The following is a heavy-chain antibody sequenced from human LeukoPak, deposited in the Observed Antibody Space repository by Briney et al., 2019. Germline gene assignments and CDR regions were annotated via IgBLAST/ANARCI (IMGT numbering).Heavy chain of an antibody. CDR1: GFTFSSYA. V-gene: IGHV3-23*01. CDR2: ISGSGGST. Sequence: GRSLRLSCAASGFTFSSYAMSWVRQAPGKGLEWVSAISGSGGSTYYADSVKGRFTISRDSSKNTLYLQMNSLRVEDTAMYYCAWYSRSSEAYWGQGTLVTVSS. D-gene: IGHD6-6*01. J-gene: IGHJ4*02. CDR3: AWYSRSSEAY.